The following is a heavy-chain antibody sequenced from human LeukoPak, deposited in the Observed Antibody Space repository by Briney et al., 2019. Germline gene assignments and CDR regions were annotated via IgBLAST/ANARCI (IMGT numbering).Heavy chain of an antibody. D-gene: IGHD3-9*01. CDR2: INQVSSHI. CDR3: SRDPTQYLRYGYFDH. J-gene: IGHJ4*02. CDR1: GFTFSSSA. V-gene: IGHV3-21*01. Sequence: GGSLRLSCAASGFTFSSSAINWVRQAPGKGLEWVSSINQVSSHIYYADSVRGRFTISRDNAKNSVYLQMDSLRAEDTAVYYCSRDPTQYLRYGYFDHWGQGALVTVSS.